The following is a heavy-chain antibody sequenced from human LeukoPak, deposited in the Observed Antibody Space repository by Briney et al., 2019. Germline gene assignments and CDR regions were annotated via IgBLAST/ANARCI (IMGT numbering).Heavy chain of an antibody. CDR3: AKDYAGGWPKRGMDV. CDR2: ISSSSSYI. Sequence: GGSLRLSCEASGFTFSSYSMNWVRQAPGKGLEWVSSISSSSSYIHYADSVKGRFTISRDNAKNSLYVQMNSLRAEDTAVYYCAKDYAGGWPKRGMDVWGKGATVTVSS. J-gene: IGHJ6*03. D-gene: IGHD3-16*01. V-gene: IGHV3-21*04. CDR1: GFTFSSYS.